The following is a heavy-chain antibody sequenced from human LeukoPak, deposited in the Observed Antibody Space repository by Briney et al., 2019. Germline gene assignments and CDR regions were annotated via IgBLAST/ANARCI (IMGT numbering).Heavy chain of an antibody. D-gene: IGHD2-2*01. V-gene: IGHV4-4*02. CDR3: ARVPVVPAANFYWYFDL. J-gene: IGHJ2*01. Sequence: SGTLSLTCAVSGGSISSSNWWSWVRQPPGKGLEWIGEIYHSGSTNYNPSLKSRVTISVDKSKNQFSLKLSSVTAADTAVYYCARVPVVPAANFYWYFDLWGRGTLATVSS. CDR1: GGSISSSNW. CDR2: IYHSGST.